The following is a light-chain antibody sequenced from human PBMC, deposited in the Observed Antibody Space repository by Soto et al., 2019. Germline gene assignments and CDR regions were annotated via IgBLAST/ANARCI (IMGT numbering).Light chain of an antibody. Sequence: QSVLTQPPSVSGAPGQRVTISSTGSSSNIGAGCDVHWYQQLPGTAPKLLIYANSNRPSGVPDRFSGSKSGTSASLAITGLQAEDEADYYCQSYDSSLSVVFGGGTKLTVL. CDR2: ANS. V-gene: IGLV1-40*01. J-gene: IGLJ2*01. CDR1: SSNIGAGCD. CDR3: QSYDSSLSVV.